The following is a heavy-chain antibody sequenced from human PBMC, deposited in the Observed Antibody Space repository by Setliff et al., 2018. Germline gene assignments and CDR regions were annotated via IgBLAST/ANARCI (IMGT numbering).Heavy chain of an antibody. CDR3: ARRDNYYDSTGYSYYFDD. CDR1: GVSIANTASY. V-gene: IGHV4-61*05. CDR2: VYVGGNT. Sequence: ASETLSLTCNVSGVSIANTASYWSWIRQPAGRTLEWIGQVYVGGNTYYNPSFESRVSISDDKSINTAYLHWSSLKASDTAIYYCARRDNYYDSTGYSYYFDDWGQGTLVTVSS. J-gene: IGHJ4*02. D-gene: IGHD3-22*01.